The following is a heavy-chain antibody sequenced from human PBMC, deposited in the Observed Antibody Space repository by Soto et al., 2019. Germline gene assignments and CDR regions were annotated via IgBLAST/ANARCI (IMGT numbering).Heavy chain of an antibody. Sequence: SVKVSCKASGDTFSFYTINWLLQAPGLGLEWVGRINPILSMSNYAQKFQGRVTMTPDKSASTAYMELRSLRSEDTAVYYCARGLNGYLHYFDYWGQGTPVTVSS. D-gene: IGHD5-18*01. J-gene: IGHJ4*02. V-gene: IGHV1-69*02. CDR3: ARGLNGYLHYFDY. CDR1: GDTFSFYT. CDR2: INPILSMS.